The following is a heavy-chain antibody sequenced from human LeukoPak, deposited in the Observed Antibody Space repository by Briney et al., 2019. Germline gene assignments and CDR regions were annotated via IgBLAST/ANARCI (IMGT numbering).Heavy chain of an antibody. CDR3: ARDSSGWYGWFDP. J-gene: IGHJ5*02. V-gene: IGHV4-59*01. D-gene: IGHD6-19*01. CDR1: GGSISSYY. CDR2: IYYSGST. Sequence: PSETLSLTCTVSGGSISSYYWSWIRQAPGKGLEWIGYIYYSGSTNYNPSLKSRVTISVDTSKNQFSLKLRPVTAADTAVYYCARDSSGWYGWFDPWGQGTLVTVSS.